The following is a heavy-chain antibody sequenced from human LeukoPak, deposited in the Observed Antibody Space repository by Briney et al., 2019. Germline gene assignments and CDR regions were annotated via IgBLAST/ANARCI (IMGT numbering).Heavy chain of an antibody. CDR2: ISSSSRHI. D-gene: IGHD3-10*01. Sequence: PGGSLRLSCAASEFSFSNYSMNWVRQALGKGLEWVSSISSSSRHISYADSVKRRFTISRDNAKNSLYLQMNSLRAEDTAVYYCARDYYVSGGYGGGFGMDVWGQGTTVTVSS. V-gene: IGHV3-21*01. J-gene: IGHJ6*02. CDR1: EFSFSNYS. CDR3: ARDYYVSGGYGGGFGMDV.